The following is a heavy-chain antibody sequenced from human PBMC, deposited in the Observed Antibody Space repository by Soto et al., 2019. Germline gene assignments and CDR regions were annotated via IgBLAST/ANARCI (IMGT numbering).Heavy chain of an antibody. Sequence: ASVKVSCKASGYTFTGYYMHWVRQAPGQGLEWMGWINPNSGGTNYAQKFQGWVTMTRDTSISTAYMELSRLRSDDTAVYYCARDSGPRTTGTTWSYYYYYMDVWGKGTTVTVSS. CDR3: ARDSGPRTTGTTWSYYYYYMDV. D-gene: IGHD1-1*01. V-gene: IGHV1-2*04. J-gene: IGHJ6*03. CDR2: INPNSGGT. CDR1: GYTFTGYY.